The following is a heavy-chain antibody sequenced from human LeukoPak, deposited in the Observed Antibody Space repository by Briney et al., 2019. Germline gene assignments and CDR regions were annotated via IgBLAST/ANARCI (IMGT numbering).Heavy chain of an antibody. Sequence: PGGSLRLSCAASGFTFDDYAMHWVRQAPGKGLEWVSLISWDGGSTYYADSVKGRFTIFRDNSKNSLYLQMNSLRAEDTALYYCAKDKSRDDFWSGYYPYWGQGTLVTVSS. CDR2: ISWDGGST. CDR1: GFTFDDYA. D-gene: IGHD3-3*01. CDR3: AKDKSRDDFWSGYYPY. V-gene: IGHV3-43D*03. J-gene: IGHJ4*02.